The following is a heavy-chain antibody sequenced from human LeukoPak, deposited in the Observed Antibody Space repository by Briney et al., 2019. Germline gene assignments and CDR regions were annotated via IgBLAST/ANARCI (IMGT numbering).Heavy chain of an antibody. V-gene: IGHV3-66*01. CDR3: ARDSSCYYGGPWADAVAM. J-gene: IGHJ3*02. CDR1: GFTVSSNY. CDR2: IYSGGST. D-gene: IGHD3-22*01. Sequence: LPGGSLRLSCAASGFTVSSNYMSWVRQAPGKGLEWVSVIYSGGSTYYADSVKGRFTISRDNSKNTLYLQMNSLRPEDTAVYYCARDSSCYYGGPWADAVAMWGRGKMVTVSS.